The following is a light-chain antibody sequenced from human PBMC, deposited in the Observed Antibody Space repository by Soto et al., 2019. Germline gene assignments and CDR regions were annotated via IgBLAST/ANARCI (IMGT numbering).Light chain of an antibody. CDR1: QSVGSY. CDR2: ASS. Sequence: EIVLTPSPDTLALSPGETATISCRASQSVGSYLAWYQQTPGQAPRLLISASSNRATGIPARFSGSGSGIDFTLTISSLEQEDLAVYYCQQRSNWYTFGQGTKLEIK. J-gene: IGKJ2*01. CDR3: QQRSNWYT. V-gene: IGKV3-11*01.